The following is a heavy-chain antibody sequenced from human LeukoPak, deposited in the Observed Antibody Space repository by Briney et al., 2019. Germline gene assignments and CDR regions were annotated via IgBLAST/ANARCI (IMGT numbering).Heavy chain of an antibody. CDR3: ARGHSSGYPYYYYYYMDV. CDR1: GYTFTSYD. D-gene: IGHD3-22*01. CDR2: MNPNSGNT. J-gene: IGHJ6*03. V-gene: IGHV1-8*01. Sequence: ASVKVSCKASGYTFTSYDINWVRQATGQGLEWMGWMNPNSGNTGYAQKFQGRVTMTRNTSISTAYMELSSLRSEDTAVYYCARGHSSGYPYYYYYYMDVWGTGTTVTVSS.